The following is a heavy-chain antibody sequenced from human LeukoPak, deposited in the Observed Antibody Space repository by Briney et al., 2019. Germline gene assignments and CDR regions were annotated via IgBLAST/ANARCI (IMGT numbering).Heavy chain of an antibody. CDR1: GYTFTSYG. Sequence: GASVKVSCKASGYTFTSYGISWVRQAPGQGLEWMGIINPSGGSRSYAQKFQGRVSMTRDTSTSTVNMDLRSLEPEDSDVVDFDRDWAMFPWGQGTLVTVSS. V-gene: IGHV1-46*01. J-gene: IGHJ5*02. D-gene: IGHD3-10*02. CDR2: INPSGGSR. CDR3: DRDWAMFP.